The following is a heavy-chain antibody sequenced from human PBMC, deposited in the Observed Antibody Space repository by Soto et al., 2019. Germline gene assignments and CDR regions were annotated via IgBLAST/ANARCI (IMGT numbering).Heavy chain of an antibody. CDR3: AHLKLGDYYMDV. CDR1: GGSISSGGYY. Sequence: PSETLSLTCTVSGGSISSGGYYWSWIRQHPGKGLEWIGYIYYSGSTYYNPSLKSRVTISVDTSKNQFSLRLSSVTAADTAVYYCAHLKLGDYYMDVWGKGTTVTVSS. D-gene: IGHD7-27*01. V-gene: IGHV4-31*03. J-gene: IGHJ6*03. CDR2: IYYSGST.